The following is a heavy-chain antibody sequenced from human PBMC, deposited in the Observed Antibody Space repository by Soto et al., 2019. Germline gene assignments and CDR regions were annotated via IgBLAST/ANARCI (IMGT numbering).Heavy chain of an antibody. CDR1: RFSFSSYA. CDR3: AKAYGDFNFQH. V-gene: IGHV3-23*01. D-gene: IGHD4-17*01. CDR2: ISGNGGST. Sequence: GSLRLSCVDSRFSFSSYAVTWVRQAPGKGLEWVSSISGNGGSTYYADSVKGRFTISRDNSKNTLYLQMNSLRAEDTAVFYCAKAYGDFNFQHWGQGTLVTVSS. J-gene: IGHJ1*01.